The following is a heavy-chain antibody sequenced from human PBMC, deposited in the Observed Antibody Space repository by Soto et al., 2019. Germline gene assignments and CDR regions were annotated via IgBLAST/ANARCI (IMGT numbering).Heavy chain of an antibody. CDR1: GGTFSSYS. J-gene: IGHJ4*02. V-gene: IGHV1-69*01. CDR3: ARDGGRHSGGIDY. D-gene: IGHD1-26*01. Sequence: QVQLVQSGAEVKKPGSSVKVSCKASGGTFSSYSINWVRQAPGQGLEWMGEITPIFGTANYAQKFQGRVTITADGSTSTAYMELSSLRSEDTAVYYCARDGGRHSGGIDYWGQGTLVTVSS. CDR2: ITPIFGTA.